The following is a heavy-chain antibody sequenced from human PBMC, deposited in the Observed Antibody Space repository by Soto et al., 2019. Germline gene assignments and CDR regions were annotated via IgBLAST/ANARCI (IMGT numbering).Heavy chain of an antibody. CDR3: ARHGRLGATLPSADY. Sequence: GESLKISCKGSGYSFTSYWIGWVRQMPAKGLEWMGIIYTGDSDTRYSPSFQGQVTISADKSISTAYLQWSSLKASDTAMYYCARHGRLGATLPSADYWGQGTLVTVSS. J-gene: IGHJ4*02. CDR1: GYSFTSYW. CDR2: IYTGDSDT. V-gene: IGHV5-51*01. D-gene: IGHD1-26*01.